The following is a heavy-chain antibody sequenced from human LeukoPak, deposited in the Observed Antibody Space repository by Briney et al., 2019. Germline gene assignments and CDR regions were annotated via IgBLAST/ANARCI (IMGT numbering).Heavy chain of an antibody. CDR2: ISSNGGST. V-gene: IGHV3-64*01. D-gene: IGHD3-10*01. J-gene: IGHJ6*02. Sequence: PGGSLRLSCAASGFTFSSYAMHWVRQAPGKGLEYVSAISSNGGSTYYANSVKGRFTISRDNSKNTLYLQMGSLRAEDMAVYYCARDAPRGFGMDVWGQGTTVTVSS. CDR1: GFTFSSYA. CDR3: ARDAPRGFGMDV.